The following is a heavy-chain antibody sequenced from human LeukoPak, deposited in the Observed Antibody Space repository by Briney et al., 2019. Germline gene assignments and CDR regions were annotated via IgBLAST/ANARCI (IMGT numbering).Heavy chain of an antibody. Sequence: PSETLSLTCAVYGGSFSGYYWSWIRQPPGKGLEWIGEINHSGSTNYNPSLKSRVTISVDTSKNQFSLKLSSVTAADTAVYYCARKSRFFRAYFDYWGQGTLVTVSS. CDR1: GGSFSGYY. V-gene: IGHV4-34*01. CDR3: ARKSRFFRAYFDY. D-gene: IGHD3-10*01. J-gene: IGHJ4*02. CDR2: INHSGST.